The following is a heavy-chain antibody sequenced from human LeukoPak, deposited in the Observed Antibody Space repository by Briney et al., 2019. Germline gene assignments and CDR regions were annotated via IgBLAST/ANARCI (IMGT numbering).Heavy chain of an antibody. J-gene: IGHJ5*02. CDR2: ISYDGSNK. CDR3: AKGLPWEVVTAPYWFDP. D-gene: IGHD2-21*02. Sequence: GGSLRLSCAASGFTFSSYGMHWVRQAPGKGLEWVAVISYDGSNKYYADSVKGRFTISRDNSKNTLYLQMNSLRAEDTAVYHCAKGLPWEVVTAPYWFDPWGQGTLVTVSS. V-gene: IGHV3-30*18. CDR1: GFTFSSYG.